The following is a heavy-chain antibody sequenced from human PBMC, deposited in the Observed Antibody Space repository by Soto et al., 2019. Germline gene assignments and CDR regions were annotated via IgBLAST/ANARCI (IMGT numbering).Heavy chain of an antibody. CDR2: INPSGGST. CDR1: GYTFTSYY. Sequence: QVQLVQSGAEVKKPGASVKVSCKASGYTFTSYYMHWVRQAPGQGLEWMGIINPSGGSTSYAQKFQGRVTMTSDTSTSTVYMELSSLRSEDTAVYYCVRVYCGGDCDHDAFDIWGQGTMVTVSS. D-gene: IGHD2-21*02. J-gene: IGHJ3*02. CDR3: VRVYCGGDCDHDAFDI. V-gene: IGHV1-46*01.